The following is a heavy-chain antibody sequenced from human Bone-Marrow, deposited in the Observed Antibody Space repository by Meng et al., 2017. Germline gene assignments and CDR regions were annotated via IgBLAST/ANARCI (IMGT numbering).Heavy chain of an antibody. CDR1: GYTFTSYY. D-gene: IGHD3-22*01. V-gene: IGHV1-46*01. CDR3: ARGPPRDHSGYDSLGFDY. CDR2: INPSGGST. J-gene: IGHJ4*02. Sequence: ASVKVSCKASGYTFTSYYMHWVRQAPGQGLEWMGIINPSGGSTSYAQKFQGRVTMTRDTSTSTVYMELGSLRSEDTAVYYCARGPPRDHSGYDSLGFDYWGQGTLVTVSS.